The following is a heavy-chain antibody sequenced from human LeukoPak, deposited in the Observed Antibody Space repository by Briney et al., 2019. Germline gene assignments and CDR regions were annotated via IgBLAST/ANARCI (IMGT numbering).Heavy chain of an antibody. D-gene: IGHD2-15*01. CDR2: ISAYNGNT. CDR1: GYTFTSYG. V-gene: IGHV1-18*01. Sequence: VASVKVSCKASGYTFTSYGISWVRQAPGQGLEWMGWISAYNGNTNYAQKLQGRVTMTTDTSTSTAYMELRSLRSDDTAVYYCARDYCSGGSCFPTYYYYYYGMDVWGQGTTVTVSS. J-gene: IGHJ6*02. CDR3: ARDYCSGGSCFPTYYYYYYGMDV.